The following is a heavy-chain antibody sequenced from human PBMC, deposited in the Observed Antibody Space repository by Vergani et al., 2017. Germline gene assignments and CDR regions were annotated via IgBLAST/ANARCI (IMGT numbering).Heavy chain of an antibody. CDR3: AKDFASRRTTVTTNWFDP. Sequence: EVQLVESGGGLVQPGGSLRLSCAASGFTFSSYSMNWVRQAPGKGLEWVSYISSSSSTIYYADSVKGRFTISRDNAKNSLYLQMNSLRAEDTAVYYCAKDFASRRTTVTTNWFDPWGQGTLVTVSS. CDR2: ISSSSSTI. J-gene: IGHJ5*02. V-gene: IGHV3-48*01. CDR1: GFTFSSYS. D-gene: IGHD4-17*01.